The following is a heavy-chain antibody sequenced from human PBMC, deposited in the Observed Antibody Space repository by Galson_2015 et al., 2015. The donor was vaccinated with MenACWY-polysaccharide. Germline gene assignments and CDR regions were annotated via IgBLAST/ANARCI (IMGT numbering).Heavy chain of an antibody. J-gene: IGHJ6*02. CDR2: IKKDGSEK. CDR1: GFTFSSYW. Sequence: SLRLSCAASGFTFSSYWMSWVRQAPGKGLEFVANIKKDGSEKYYVDSVKGRFTISRDNAKNSLYLQMNSLRAEDTAVYYCVRGHYGMDVWGQGTTVTVSS. CDR3: VRGHYGMDV. V-gene: IGHV3-7*01.